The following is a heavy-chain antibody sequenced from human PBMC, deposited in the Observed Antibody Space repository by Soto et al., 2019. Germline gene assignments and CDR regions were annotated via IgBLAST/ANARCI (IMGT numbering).Heavy chain of an antibody. D-gene: IGHD2-8*01. J-gene: IGHJ6*02. CDR3: ARDDCTNGVCYASHYYYGMDH. V-gene: IGHV3-21*01. CDR1: GFTFSSYS. Sequence: GGSLRLSCAASGFTFSSYSMNWVRQAPGKGLEWVSSISSSGSYIYYADSVKGRFTISRDNAKNSLYLQMNSLRAEDTAVYYCARDDCTNGVCYASHYYYGMDHWGQGTTVTVSS. CDR2: ISSSGSYI.